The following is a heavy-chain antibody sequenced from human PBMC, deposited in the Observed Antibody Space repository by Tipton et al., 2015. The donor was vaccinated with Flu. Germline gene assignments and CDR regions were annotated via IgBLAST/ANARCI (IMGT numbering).Heavy chain of an antibody. D-gene: IGHD5-18*01. J-gene: IGHJ4*02. V-gene: IGHV1-46*01. Sequence: QVQLVQSGAEVKKPGASVKISCKSAGYTFTTYHMHWVRQAPGQGLEWMGIITPSGGSTFYSQKFQGRVTMTRDTSTSTDYMELSSLRSEDTAVYYCARGSYGDLIDSWGQGTLVTFSS. CDR3: ARGSYGDLIDS. CDR2: ITPSGGST. CDR1: GYTFTTYH.